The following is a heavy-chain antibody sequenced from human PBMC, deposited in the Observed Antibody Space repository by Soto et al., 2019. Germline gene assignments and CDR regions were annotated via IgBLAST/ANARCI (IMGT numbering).Heavy chain of an antibody. V-gene: IGHV1-46*03. J-gene: IGHJ3*02. CDR1: GYTFTSYY. CDR2: INPSGGST. D-gene: IGHD3-3*01. Sequence: GASVKVSCKASGYTFTSYYMHWVRQAPGQGLEWMGIINPSGGSTSYAQKFQGRVTMTRDTSTSTVYMELSSLRSEDTAVYYCARGATRFLEWLLALDAFDIWGQGTMVTVSS. CDR3: ARGATRFLEWLLALDAFDI.